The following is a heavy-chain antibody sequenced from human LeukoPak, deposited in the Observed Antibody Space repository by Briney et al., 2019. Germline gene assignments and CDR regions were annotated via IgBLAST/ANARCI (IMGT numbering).Heavy chain of an antibody. D-gene: IGHD6-13*01. Sequence: ASVKVSCKASGYTFTSYDINWVRQATGQGREWMGWMNPNSGNTGYAQKFQGRVTMTRNTSISTAYMELSSLRSEDTAVYYCARGVRAAAGPTDYYYYYMDVWGKGTTVTVSS. CDR1: GYTFTSYD. J-gene: IGHJ6*03. V-gene: IGHV1-8*01. CDR2: MNPNSGNT. CDR3: ARGVRAAAGPTDYYYYYMDV.